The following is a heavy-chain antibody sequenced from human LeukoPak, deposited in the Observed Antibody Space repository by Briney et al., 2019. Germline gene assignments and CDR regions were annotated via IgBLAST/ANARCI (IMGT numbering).Heavy chain of an antibody. Sequence: GGSLRLSCAASGFTFSIYSMNWVRQAPGKGLEWVSSISSSSSYIYYADSVKGRFTISRDNAKNSLYLQMNSLRAEDTAVYYCARLVVPAALDYWGQGTLVTVSS. J-gene: IGHJ4*02. CDR2: ISSSSSYI. CDR3: ARLVVPAALDY. CDR1: GFTFSIYS. D-gene: IGHD2-2*01. V-gene: IGHV3-21*01.